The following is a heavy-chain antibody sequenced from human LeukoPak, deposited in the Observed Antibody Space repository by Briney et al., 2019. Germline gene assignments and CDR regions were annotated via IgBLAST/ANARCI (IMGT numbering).Heavy chain of an antibody. CDR3: AKRESSSWDYYYGMDV. J-gene: IGHJ6*02. CDR1: GFTFNSYA. D-gene: IGHD6-13*01. Sequence: GGSLRLSCAASGFTFNSYAMSWVRQAPGKGLEWVSAISGSGGSTYYADSVKGRFTISRDNSKNTLYLQMNSLRAEDTAVYYCAKRESSSWDYYYGMDVWGQGTTVTVSS. CDR2: ISGSGGST. V-gene: IGHV3-23*01.